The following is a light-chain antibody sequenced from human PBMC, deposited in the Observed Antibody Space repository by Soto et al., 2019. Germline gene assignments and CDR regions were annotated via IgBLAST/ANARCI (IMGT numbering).Light chain of an antibody. Sequence: EVVLTQSPGTLSLSPGESATLSCRASQRVISNFLAWYQQKPAQAPRLLIYDTSNRATGIPDRFSGSGSGTYFTLTISRLEPEDFSVYYCQQNCALSPTFGQGTKVEIK. CDR3: QQNCALSPT. CDR1: QRVISNF. J-gene: IGKJ1*01. V-gene: IGKV3-20*01. CDR2: DTS.